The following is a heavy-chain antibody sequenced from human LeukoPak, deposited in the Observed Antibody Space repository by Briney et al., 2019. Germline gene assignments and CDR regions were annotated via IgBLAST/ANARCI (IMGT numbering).Heavy chain of an antibody. CDR2: IIPIFGTA. J-gene: IGHJ4*02. CDR1: GGTFSSYA. V-gene: IGHV1-69*01. CDR3: ARNRYYYDSSGTYLDY. Sequence: VASVKVSCKGSGGTFSSYAISWVRQAPGQGLEWMGGIIPIFGTANYAQKFQGRVTITADESTSTAYMELSSLRSEDTAVYYCARNRYYYDSSGTYLDYWGQGTLVTVSS. D-gene: IGHD3-22*01.